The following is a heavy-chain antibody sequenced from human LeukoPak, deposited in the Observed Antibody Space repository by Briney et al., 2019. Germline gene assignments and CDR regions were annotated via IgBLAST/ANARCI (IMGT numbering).Heavy chain of an antibody. V-gene: IGHV4-31*03. CDR3: ARDKELQRAYYYGLDV. CDR1: GGSISSGGDY. D-gene: IGHD1-7*01. Sequence: SETLSLTCTVSGGSISSGGDYWTWLRQHPGRGLEWIGYISYSGSTYYSPSLQSRVTISVDTSRSQFSLNLSSVTAADTAVYYCARDKELQRAYYYGLDVWSQGTTVTVSS. CDR2: ISYSGST. J-gene: IGHJ6*02.